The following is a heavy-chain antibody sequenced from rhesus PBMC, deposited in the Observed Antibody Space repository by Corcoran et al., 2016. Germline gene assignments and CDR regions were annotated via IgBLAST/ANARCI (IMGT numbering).Heavy chain of an antibody. CDR1: GGSISGYY. V-gene: IGHV4-73*01. Sequence: QVKLQQWGEGLVKPSETLSLTCAVYGGSISGYYWSWLRQPPGKGLAWIGNIDGNSASNNYNPSLKNRVTSSKDTSKNQFSLKLSAVTAADTAVYYCARGLGIWGQGVLVTVSS. D-gene: IGHD7-45*01. J-gene: IGHJ4*01. CDR3: ARGLGI. CDR2: IDGNSASN.